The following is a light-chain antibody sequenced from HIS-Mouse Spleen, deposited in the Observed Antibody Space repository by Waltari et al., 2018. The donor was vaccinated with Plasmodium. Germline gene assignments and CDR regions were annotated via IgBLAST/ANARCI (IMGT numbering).Light chain of an antibody. V-gene: IGLV3-10*01. J-gene: IGLJ3*02. CDR2: EDS. CDR3: YSTDSSGNHRV. Sequence: SYELTQPPSVSVSPGQTARITSSADALPKKYAYWYQEKSGPAPVLVIYEDSKRPPGIPERFSGSSSGTMATLTISGAQVEDEADYYCYSTDSSGNHRVFGGGTKLTVL. CDR1: ALPKKY.